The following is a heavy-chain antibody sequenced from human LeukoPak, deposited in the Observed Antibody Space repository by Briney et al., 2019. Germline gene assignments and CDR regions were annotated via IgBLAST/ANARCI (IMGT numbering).Heavy chain of an antibody. CDR1: GFTFSSYS. V-gene: IGHV3-48*04. D-gene: IGHD6-13*01. Sequence: GGSLRLSCAASGFTFSSYSMNWVRQAPGKGLECLSYIDGSGSTTYYTDSVKGRFTLSRDNAKNSLYLQMNSLRAEDTAVYYCARVSHPQQPLDYWGQGTLVTVPS. J-gene: IGHJ4*02. CDR2: IDGSGSTT. CDR3: ARVSHPQQPLDY.